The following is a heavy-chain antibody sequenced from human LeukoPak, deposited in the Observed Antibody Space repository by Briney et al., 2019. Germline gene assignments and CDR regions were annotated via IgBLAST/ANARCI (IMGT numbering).Heavy chain of an antibody. Sequence: PGRSLRLSCAASGFTFSSYAMHWVRQAPGKGLEWVAVISYDGSNKYYADSVKGRFTISRDNSKNTLYLQMNSLRAEDTAVYYCAGLVLDYWGQGTLVTVSS. D-gene: IGHD6-19*01. CDR2: ISYDGSNK. CDR3: AGLVLDY. CDR1: GFTFSSYA. J-gene: IGHJ4*02. V-gene: IGHV3-30-3*01.